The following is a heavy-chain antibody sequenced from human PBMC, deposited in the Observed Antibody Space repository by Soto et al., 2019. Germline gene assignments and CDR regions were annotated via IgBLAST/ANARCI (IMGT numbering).Heavy chain of an antibody. J-gene: IGHJ3*02. CDR3: AKDWLRYFDWSYNAFDI. D-gene: IGHD3-9*01. Sequence: GGSLRLSCAGSGFAFDDYAMHWVRQAPGKGLEWVSGISWNSGSIGYADSVKGRFTISRDNAKNSLYLQMNSLRAEDTALYYCAKDWLRYFDWSYNAFDIWGQGTMVTVSS. CDR1: GFAFDDYA. V-gene: IGHV3-9*01. CDR2: ISWNSGSI.